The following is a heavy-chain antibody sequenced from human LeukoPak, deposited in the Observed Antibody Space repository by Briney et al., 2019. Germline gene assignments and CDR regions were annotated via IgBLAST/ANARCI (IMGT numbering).Heavy chain of an antibody. Sequence: GGSLRLSCAASGFTFSSYAMSWVRQAPGKGLEWVSGISGSGFGTFYADSVKGRFTISRDNSMNTMYMQMKSLRAEDAAVYYCAKDRWSSSANYFDYWGQGTLVTVSS. D-gene: IGHD2-2*01. V-gene: IGHV3-23*01. J-gene: IGHJ4*02. CDR1: GFTFSSYA. CDR2: ISGSGFGT. CDR3: AKDRWSSSANYFDY.